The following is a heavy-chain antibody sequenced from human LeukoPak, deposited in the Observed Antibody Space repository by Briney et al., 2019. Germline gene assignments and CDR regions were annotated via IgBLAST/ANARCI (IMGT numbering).Heavy chain of an antibody. Sequence: PGGSLRLSCAASGLTFNTYSMNWVRQAPGKGLEWISYISTTSTTIYYADSVKGRFTVSRDNGKNSLYLQMNSLRAEDTAVYYCARGGSVTSAFDFWGQGTLVTVSS. CDR2: ISTTSTTI. CDR3: ARGGSVTSAFDF. J-gene: IGHJ4*02. D-gene: IGHD4-11*01. CDR1: GLTFNTYS. V-gene: IGHV3-48*01.